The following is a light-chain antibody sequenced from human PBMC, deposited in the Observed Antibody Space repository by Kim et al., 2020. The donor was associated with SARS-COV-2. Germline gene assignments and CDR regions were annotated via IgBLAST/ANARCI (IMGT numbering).Light chain of an antibody. CDR1: SSNSGAGYD. CDR3: QSYDSSLSGSV. CDR2: GNS. Sequence: VTNSCTGSSSNSGAGYDVHWYQQLPGTAPKLLIYGNSNRPSGVPDRFSGSKSGTSASLAITGLQAEDEADYYCQSYDSSLSGSVFGGGTQLTVL. J-gene: IGLJ2*01. V-gene: IGLV1-40*01.